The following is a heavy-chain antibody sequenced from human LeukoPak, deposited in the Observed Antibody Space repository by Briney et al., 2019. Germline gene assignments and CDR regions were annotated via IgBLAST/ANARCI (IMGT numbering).Heavy chain of an antibody. Sequence: GGSLRLPCAASGFTFDDYGMTWVRQAPGKGLEWVSGINWNGGSTGYADSVKGRFTISRDNAKNSLSLQMNSLRAEDTAVYYCARDALSWQAAERHAVGSPWGQGTLVTVSS. CDR3: ARDALSWQAAERHAVGSP. D-gene: IGHD6-13*01. J-gene: IGHJ5*02. CDR2: INWNGGST. V-gene: IGHV3-20*04. CDR1: GFTFDDYG.